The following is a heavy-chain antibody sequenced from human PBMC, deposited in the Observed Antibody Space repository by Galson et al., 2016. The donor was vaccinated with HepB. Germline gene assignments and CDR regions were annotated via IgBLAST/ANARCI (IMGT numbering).Heavy chain of an antibody. Sequence: SLRLSCAASGFSFSSYAMHWVRQSPGRGLEWVAVISHDGTIRDYADSVKGRFSISRDESKTTVFLHMTSLRGDDTAVYYCAGDFVDLSRHFDYWGQGTLVTVTS. CDR3: AGDFVDLSRHFDY. D-gene: IGHD2-21*01. V-gene: IGHV3-30-3*01. CDR1: GFSFSSYA. J-gene: IGHJ4*02. CDR2: ISHDGTIR.